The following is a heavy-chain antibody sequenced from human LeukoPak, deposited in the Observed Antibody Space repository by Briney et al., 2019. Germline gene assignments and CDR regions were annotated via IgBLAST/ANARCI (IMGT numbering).Heavy chain of an antibody. CDR1: GFTFSTYG. Sequence: GGSLRFSCAASGFTFSTYGMHWVRQAPGKGLEWVAFIQYDGSNKYSADSVKGRFTISRDNSKNTLYLQMNSLRAEDTAVYYCAPTGTTGFGYFDYWGQGTLVTVSS. CDR3: APTGTTGFGYFDY. CDR2: IQYDGSNK. J-gene: IGHJ4*02. D-gene: IGHD1-1*01. V-gene: IGHV3-30*02.